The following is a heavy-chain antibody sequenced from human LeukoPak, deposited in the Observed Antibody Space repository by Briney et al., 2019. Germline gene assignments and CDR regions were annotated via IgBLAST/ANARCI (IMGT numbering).Heavy chain of an antibody. J-gene: IGHJ5*02. D-gene: IGHD3-3*01. Sequence: SETLSLTCSVSGVSISAYYWSWIRQPPGKGLEWIGYIYYSGSTYYNPSLKSRVTISVDTSKNQLSLKLSSVTAADTAVYYCARATIFGVVRNTWGQGALVTVSS. V-gene: IGHV4-30-4*01. CDR3: ARATIFGVVRNT. CDR1: GVSISAYY. CDR2: IYYSGST.